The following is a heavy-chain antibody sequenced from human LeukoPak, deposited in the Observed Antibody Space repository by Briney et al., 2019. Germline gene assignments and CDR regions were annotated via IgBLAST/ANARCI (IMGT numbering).Heavy chain of an antibody. CDR1: GGSFSGYY. D-gene: IGHD6-13*01. CDR3: TTVIDSSSWDY. V-gene: IGHV3-15*01. J-gene: IGHJ4*02. Sequence: ETLSLTCAVYGGSFSGYYWSWVRQAPGKGLEWVGRIKSKTDGGTTDYAAPVKGRFTISRDDSKNTLYLQMNSLKTEDTAVYYCTTVIDSSSWDYWGQGTLVTVSS. CDR2: IKSKTDGGTT.